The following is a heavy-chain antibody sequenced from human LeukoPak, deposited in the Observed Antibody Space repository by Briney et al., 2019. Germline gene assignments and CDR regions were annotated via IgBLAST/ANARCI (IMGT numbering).Heavy chain of an antibody. CDR2: FQYSGST. D-gene: IGHD3-10*01. CDR3: ARAVGFGWFAP. V-gene: IGHV4-59*01. CDR1: GGSISSDY. J-gene: IGHJ5*02. Sequence: SETLSLTCTVSGGSISSDYWSWIRQPPGKGLEWIGYFQYSGSTNYNPSLKSRVTISVDTSKNQFSLKMSSVTAADTAVYYCARAVGFGWFAPWGQGTLVTVSS.